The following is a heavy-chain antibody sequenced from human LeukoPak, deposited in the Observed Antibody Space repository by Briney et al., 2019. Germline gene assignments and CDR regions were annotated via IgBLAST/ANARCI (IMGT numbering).Heavy chain of an antibody. J-gene: IGHJ4*02. CDR3: AKAPYYNGSGRNPFDY. CDR1: GFTFSSYA. V-gene: IGHV3-23*01. D-gene: IGHD3-10*01. CDR2: ISGSGGST. Sequence: GGSLSLSCAASGFTFSSYAMSWVRQAPGKGLEWVSAISGSGGSTYYADSVKGRLTISRDNSKHTLYLQMNSLRAEDTAVYYCAKAPYYNGSGRNPFDYWGQGTLVTVSS.